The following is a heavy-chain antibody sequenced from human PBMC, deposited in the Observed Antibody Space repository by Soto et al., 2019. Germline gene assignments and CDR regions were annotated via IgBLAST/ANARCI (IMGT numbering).Heavy chain of an antibody. CDR3: ARDPRYCSGGNCYSSYYYYYLDV. CDR1: GFTFSTYA. CDR2: IGSSSDTI. V-gene: IGHV3-48*01. J-gene: IGHJ6*03. D-gene: IGHD2-15*01. Sequence: PGGSLRLSCAASGFTFSTYAMTWVRQAPGKGLEWVSSIGSSSDTIYYADSVKGRFTISRDNAKNSLYLQMNSLRAEDTAVYYCARDPRYCSGGNCYSSYYYYYLDVWGIGTTVTVSS.